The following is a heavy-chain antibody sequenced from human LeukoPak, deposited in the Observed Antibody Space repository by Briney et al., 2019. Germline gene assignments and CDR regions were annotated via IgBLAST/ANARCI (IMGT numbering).Heavy chain of an antibody. D-gene: IGHD2-21*01. CDR2: IYENGGTT. V-gene: IGHV3-23*01. CDR1: GFTFRSHA. CDR3: AKDFRIGYSAHFDY. J-gene: IGHJ4*02. Sequence: GGSLRLSCVGSGFTFRSHAMSWVRQAPEKGLKFVSGIYENGGTTYYADSVKGRFSISRDNSKNTLYLQMDSLRGEDTAVYYCAKDFRIGYSAHFDYWGQGALVTVSS.